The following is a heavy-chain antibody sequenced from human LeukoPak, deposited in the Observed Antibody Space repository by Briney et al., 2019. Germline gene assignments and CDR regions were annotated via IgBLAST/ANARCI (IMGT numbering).Heavy chain of an antibody. CDR2: INNSGST. Sequence: SETLSLTCAVYGGSFSGYYWSWIRQPPGKGLEWIGEINNSGSTNYNPSLKSRVNISVDTSKNQFSLKLSSVTAADTAVYYCARGLNYNFWSDYYSGIPFDYWGQGTLVTVSS. CDR3: ARGLNYNFWSDYYSGIPFDY. V-gene: IGHV4-34*01. CDR1: GGSFSGYY. J-gene: IGHJ4*02. D-gene: IGHD3-3*01.